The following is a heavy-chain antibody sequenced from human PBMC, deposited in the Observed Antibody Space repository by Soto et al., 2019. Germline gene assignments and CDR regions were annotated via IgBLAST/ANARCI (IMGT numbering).Heavy chain of an antibody. V-gene: IGHV3-30*18. J-gene: IGHJ6*03. D-gene: IGHD3-10*01. Sequence: GGSLRLSCAASGFTFSSYGMHWVRQAPGKGLEWVAVISYDGSNKYYADSVKGRFTISRDNSKNTLYLQMNSLRAEDTAVYYCAKDHYYGSGSSPAPLGHYYMDVWGKGTTVTVSS. CDR3: AKDHYYGSGSSPAPLGHYYMDV. CDR1: GFTFSSYG. CDR2: ISYDGSNK.